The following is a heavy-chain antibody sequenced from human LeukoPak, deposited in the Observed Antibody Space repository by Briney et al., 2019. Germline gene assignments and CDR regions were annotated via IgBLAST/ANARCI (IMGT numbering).Heavy chain of an antibody. V-gene: IGHV4-34*01. CDR1: GGSFSGYY. CDR2: INHSGST. CDR3: ARGETYYYDSSGSQLDY. J-gene: IGHJ4*02. Sequence: SETLSLTCAVYGGSFSGYYWSWIRQPPGKGLEWIGEINHSGSTNYNPSLKSRVTISVDKSKNQFSLKLSSVTAADTAVYYCARGETYYYDSSGSQLDYWGQGTLVTVSS. D-gene: IGHD3-22*01.